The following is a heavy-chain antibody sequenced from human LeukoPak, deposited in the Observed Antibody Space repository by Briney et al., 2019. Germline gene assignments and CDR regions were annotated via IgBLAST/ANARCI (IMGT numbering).Heavy chain of an antibody. CDR2: IVVGSGNT. CDR1: GFTFTSSA. Sequence: SVKVSCKASGFTFTSSAMQLVRQARGQRLEWIGWIVVGSGNTNYAQKVQERVTITRAMSTSTAYMEMRSLRSEATAVYYCAADVRTNPSGSGSLQFDYWGQGTLVTVSS. V-gene: IGHV1-58*02. J-gene: IGHJ4*02. CDR3: AADVRTNPSGSGSLQFDY. D-gene: IGHD3-10*01.